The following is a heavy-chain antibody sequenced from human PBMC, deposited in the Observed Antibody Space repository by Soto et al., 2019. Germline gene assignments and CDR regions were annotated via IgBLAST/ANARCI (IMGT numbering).Heavy chain of an antibody. J-gene: IGHJ4*02. CDR3: AKGGPDAFCGGGRCYFDS. CDR2: ISWNGNII. CDR1: GFTFDEYA. V-gene: IGHV3-9*01. D-gene: IGHD2-15*01. Sequence: EVQLVESGGGLVQPGRSLRVSCAASGFTFDEYAMHWVRRVPGKGLEWVSSISWNGNIIGYAGSVKGRFTISRDNAKNFLYLEMNSLRPEDTALYFCAKGGPDAFCGGGRCYFDSWGQGTLVTVSS.